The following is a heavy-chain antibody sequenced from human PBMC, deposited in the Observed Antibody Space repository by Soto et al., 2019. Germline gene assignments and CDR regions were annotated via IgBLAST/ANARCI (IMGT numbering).Heavy chain of an antibody. J-gene: IGHJ4*02. Sequence: LRLSCAASGFTFSSYSMNWVRQAPGKGLEWVSSISSSSSYIYYADSVKGRFTISRDNAKNSLYLQMNSLRAEDTAVYYCARMEMATITRRGVDYWGQGTLVTVSS. CDR2: ISSSSSYI. CDR1: GFTFSSYS. V-gene: IGHV3-21*01. D-gene: IGHD5-12*01. CDR3: ARMEMATITRRGVDY.